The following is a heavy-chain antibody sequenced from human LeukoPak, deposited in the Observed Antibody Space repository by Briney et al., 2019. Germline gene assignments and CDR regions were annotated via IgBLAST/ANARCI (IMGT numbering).Heavy chain of an antibody. CDR2: MNPNSGNT. J-gene: IGHJ5*02. Sequence: GASVKVSCKASGYTFTSYDINWVRQATGQGLEWMGWMNPNSGNTGYAQKFQGRVTITRNTSISTAYMELSRLTSDDTAVYYCARASFWESPINWFAPWGQGTQVTVSS. D-gene: IGHD3-16*01. CDR3: ARASFWESPINWFAP. V-gene: IGHV1-8*03. CDR1: GYTFTSYD.